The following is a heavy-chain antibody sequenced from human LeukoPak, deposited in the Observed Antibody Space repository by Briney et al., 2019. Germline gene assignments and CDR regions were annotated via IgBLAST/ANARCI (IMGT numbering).Heavy chain of an antibody. V-gene: IGHV1-46*01. D-gene: IGHD2-8*02. J-gene: IGHJ6*02. CDR1: GYTFTTCY. Sequence: GASVKVSCKTSGYTFTTCYLNWVRQAPGQGLEWMGKIGPSYRRAFYAQKFQGRVTMTRDTSTSTVYMELSSLTSEDTAVYFCARAMGYCTVSSCPGMDVWGQGTTVTVSS. CDR2: IGPSYRRA. CDR3: ARAMGYCTVSSCPGMDV.